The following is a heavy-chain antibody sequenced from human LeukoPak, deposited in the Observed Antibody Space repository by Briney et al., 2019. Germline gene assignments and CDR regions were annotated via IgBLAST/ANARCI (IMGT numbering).Heavy chain of an antibody. CDR1: GGTFSSYA. J-gene: IGHJ4*02. CDR3: ARGSREGIVGATPDY. D-gene: IGHD1-26*01. Sequence: ASVKVSCKASGGTFSSYAISWVRQAPGQGLEWMGEIIPIFGTANYAQKFQGRVTITADESTSTAYMELSSLRSEDTAVYYCARGSREGIVGATPDYWGQGTLVTVSS. V-gene: IGHV1-69*01. CDR2: IIPIFGTA.